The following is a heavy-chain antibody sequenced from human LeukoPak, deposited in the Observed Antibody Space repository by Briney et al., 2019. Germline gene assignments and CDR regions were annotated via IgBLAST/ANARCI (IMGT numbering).Heavy chain of an antibody. CDR2: INWNGGRT. CDR1: GFTFEDHG. CDR3: VRGEGRGGWFDP. J-gene: IGHJ5*02. D-gene: IGHD1-26*01. V-gene: IGHV3-20*04. Sequence: PGGSLRLSCATSGFTFEDHGLSWVRQPPGKGLEWVSRINWNGGRTGYSDSVKGRFTISRDDAKKSVHLQMNSLRVEDTAVYYCVRGEGRGGWFDPWRQGILVTVSS.